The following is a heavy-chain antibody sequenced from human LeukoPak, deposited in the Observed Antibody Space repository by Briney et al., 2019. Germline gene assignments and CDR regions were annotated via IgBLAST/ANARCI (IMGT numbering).Heavy chain of an antibody. Sequence: KTSETLSLTCTVSGGSISSSSYYWGWIRQPPGKGLEWIGSIYYSGSTYYNPSLKSRVTISVDTSKNQFSLKLSSVTAADTAVYYCARECSPRADYYDSSGYLGGYDYWGQGTLVTVSS. CDR3: ARECSPRADYYDSSGYLGGYDY. D-gene: IGHD3-22*01. V-gene: IGHV4-39*07. CDR1: GGSISSSSYY. CDR2: IYYSGST. J-gene: IGHJ4*02.